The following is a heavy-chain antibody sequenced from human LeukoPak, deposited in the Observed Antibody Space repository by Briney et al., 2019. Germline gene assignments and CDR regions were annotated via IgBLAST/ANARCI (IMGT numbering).Heavy chain of an antibody. D-gene: IGHD3-10*01. Sequence: PSETLSLTCTVSGGSISNYYWNWIRLPAGKGLEWIGRIYTSGSTNYNPSLKSRVTMSVDTSKNQFSLKLSSVTPADTAVYYCARERPVKGRSYKMPPDAFDIWGQGTMVTVSS. V-gene: IGHV4-4*07. CDR1: GGSISNYY. CDR2: IYTSGST. CDR3: ARERPVKGRSYKMPPDAFDI. J-gene: IGHJ3*02.